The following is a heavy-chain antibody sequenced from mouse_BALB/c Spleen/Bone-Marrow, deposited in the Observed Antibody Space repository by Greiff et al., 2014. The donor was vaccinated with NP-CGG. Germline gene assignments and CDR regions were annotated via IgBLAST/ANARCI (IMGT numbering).Heavy chain of an antibody. Sequence: VQLVESGPGLVAPSQSLSITCTVSGFSLSSYGVHWVRQPPGKGLEWLVVIWSDGNTTYNSALKSRLSISKDNSKSQVFLKMNSLQTDDTAMYYCARNPYGNYAMDYWGQGTSVTVSS. V-gene: IGHV2-6*02. CDR2: IWSDGNT. J-gene: IGHJ4*01. CDR3: ARNPYGNYAMDY. CDR1: GFSLSSYG. D-gene: IGHD2-10*02.